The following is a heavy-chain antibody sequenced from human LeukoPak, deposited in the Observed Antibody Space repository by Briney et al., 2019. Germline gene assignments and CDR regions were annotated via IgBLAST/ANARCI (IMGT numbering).Heavy chain of an antibody. Sequence: GGSLRLSCAASGFTFSSYAMSWVRQAPGKGLEWVSAISGSGGSTYYADSVKGRFTISRDNSKNTLYLQMNSLRAEDTAAYYCAKDRERFLEWLLPHYWGQGTLVTVSS. CDR3: AKDRERFLEWLLPHY. CDR2: ISGSGGST. V-gene: IGHV3-23*01. J-gene: IGHJ4*02. CDR1: GFTFSSYA. D-gene: IGHD3-3*01.